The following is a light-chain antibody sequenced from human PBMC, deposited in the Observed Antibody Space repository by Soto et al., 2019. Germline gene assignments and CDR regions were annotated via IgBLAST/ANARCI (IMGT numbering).Light chain of an antibody. CDR1: QSVSSK. Sequence: EIVVTQSPATLSVSPGEGATLSCRASQSVSSKLAWYQQKPGQAPRLLIYGASTRATGIPARFSGSGSGTEFTLIISSLQSEDSAVYYCQQYNSWLWTFGQGTKVDIK. CDR2: GAS. V-gene: IGKV3-15*01. CDR3: QQYNSWLWT. J-gene: IGKJ1*01.